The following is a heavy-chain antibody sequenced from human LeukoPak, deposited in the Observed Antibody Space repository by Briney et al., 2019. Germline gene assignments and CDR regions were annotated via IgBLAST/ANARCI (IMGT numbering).Heavy chain of an antibody. CDR1: GFTFSDHY. D-gene: IGHD2-2*01. V-gene: IGHV3-11*01. CDR3: ARERSSSTSWTFDP. CDR2: ISSSGSTI. J-gene: IGHJ5*02. Sequence: GGSLRLSCAASGFTFSDHYMSWIRQAPGKGLEWVSYISSSGSTIYYADSVKGRFTISRDNAKNSLYLQMNSLRAEDTAVYYCARERSSSTSWTFDPWGQGTLVTVSS.